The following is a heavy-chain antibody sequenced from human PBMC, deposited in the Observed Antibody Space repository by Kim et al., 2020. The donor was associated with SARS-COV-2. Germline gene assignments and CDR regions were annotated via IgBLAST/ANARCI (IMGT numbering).Heavy chain of an antibody. CDR2: IKTNTDGGTTGGTT. D-gene: IGHD3-16*02. Sequence: GGSLRLSCAASGFGFSGTWMSWVRQGPGKGLEWVALIKTNTDGGTTGGTTDYAATVKGRFTISRNDSKSNLYLQMDSPKTEDTAVYYCIALSAFGGVIVKAHWGRETLVTVAS. V-gene: IGHV3-15*01. J-gene: IGHJ4*02. CDR1: GFGFSGTW. CDR3: IALSAFGGVIVKAH.